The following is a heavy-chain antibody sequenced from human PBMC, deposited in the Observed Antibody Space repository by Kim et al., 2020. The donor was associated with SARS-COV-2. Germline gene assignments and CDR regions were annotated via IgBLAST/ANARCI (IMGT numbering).Heavy chain of an antibody. D-gene: IGHD6-19*01. CDR2: VTHGGSS. Sequence: SETLSLTCAVYGGSFSTYYWTWIRQPPGKGLEWIGEVTHGGSSNYNPSLRSRVTISVDTSKNQFSLKLSSVTAADTAVYYCARKRLDSSGWYSVVWGQGTLVTVSS. CDR3: ARKRLDSSGWYSVV. CDR1: GGSFSTYY. V-gene: IGHV4-34*01. J-gene: IGHJ4*02.